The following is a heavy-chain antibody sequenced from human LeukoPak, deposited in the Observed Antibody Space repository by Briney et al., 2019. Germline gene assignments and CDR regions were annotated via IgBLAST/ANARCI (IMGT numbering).Heavy chain of an antibody. V-gene: IGHV4-59*01. J-gene: IGHJ6*02. Sequence: SETLSLTCTVSGGSISSYYWNWIRQPPGKGLEWIGYIYYSGTTNYNPSLKSRVTISVDTSKNQFSLQLRSVTAADTAVYYCAREDPQTTVPEGMDVWGQGTTVTVSS. CDR3: AREDPQTTVPEGMDV. CDR2: IYYSGTT. CDR1: GGSISSYY. D-gene: IGHD4-17*01.